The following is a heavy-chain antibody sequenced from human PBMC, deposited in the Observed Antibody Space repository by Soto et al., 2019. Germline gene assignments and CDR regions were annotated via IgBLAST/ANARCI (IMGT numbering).Heavy chain of an antibody. D-gene: IGHD2-2*01. J-gene: IGHJ6*02. Sequence: QVQLVQSGAEVKKPGSSVKVSCKASGGTFSSYAISWVRQAPGQGLEWMGGIIPISDTTNYAQKFQGRVTITADESTSTAXXEXXXLRSEDTAVYYCARSQGSSTSLEIYYYYYYGMDVWGQGTTVTVSS. V-gene: IGHV1-69*01. CDR3: ARSQGSSTSLEIYYYYYYGMDV. CDR1: GGTFSSYA. CDR2: IIPISDTT.